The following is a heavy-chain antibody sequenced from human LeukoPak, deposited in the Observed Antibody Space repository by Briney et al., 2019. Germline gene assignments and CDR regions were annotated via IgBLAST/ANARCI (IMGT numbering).Heavy chain of an antibody. Sequence: ASVKVSCKAYGYTFTSFGNSWVRQAPGQGLEWMGWISAYNGNINYAQKLQGRVTMTTDTSTNTAYMEVRSLRSEDTAVYYCVRDLGVDTTMIFFDYWGQGSVVTVSS. J-gene: IGHJ4*02. V-gene: IGHV1-18*01. CDR3: VRDLGVDTTMIFFDY. D-gene: IGHD5-18*01. CDR2: ISAYNGNI. CDR1: GYTFTSFG.